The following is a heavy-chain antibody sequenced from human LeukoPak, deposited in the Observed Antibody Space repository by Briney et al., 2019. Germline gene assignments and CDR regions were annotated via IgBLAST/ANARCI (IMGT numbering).Heavy chain of an antibody. D-gene: IGHD6-13*01. J-gene: IGHJ6*03. V-gene: IGHV4-59*01. CDR2: IDHTGST. CDR3: ARGRVSSSSWQSVYYYYLYMDV. CDR1: GDSISMYY. Sequence: PSETLSLTCSVSGDSISMYYWNWIRQPPGKGLEWIGYIDHTGSTNYNPSLNSRVTISRDTSTNHFSLKLSSVTAADTAVCFCARGRVSSSSWQSVYYYYLYMDVWGKGSTVTVSS.